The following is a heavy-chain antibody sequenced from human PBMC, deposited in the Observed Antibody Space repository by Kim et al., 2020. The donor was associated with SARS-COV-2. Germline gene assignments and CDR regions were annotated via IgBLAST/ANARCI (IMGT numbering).Heavy chain of an antibody. Sequence: GGSLRLSCAASGFTFSSYSMNWVRQAPGKGLEWVSSISSSSSYIYYADSEKGRFTISRDNAKNSLYLQMNSLRAEDTAVYYCARDGGVATIYDDSLYYYYYGMDVWGQGTTVTVSS. CDR2: ISSSSSYI. CDR1: GFTFSSYS. V-gene: IGHV3-21*01. J-gene: IGHJ6*02. CDR3: ARDGGVATIYDDSLYYYYYGMDV. D-gene: IGHD5-12*01.